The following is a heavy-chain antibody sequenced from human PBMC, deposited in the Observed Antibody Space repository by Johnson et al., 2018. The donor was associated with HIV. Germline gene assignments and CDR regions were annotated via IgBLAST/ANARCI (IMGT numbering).Heavy chain of an antibody. Sequence: VQLVESGGGLVKPGGSLRLSCAVSGFIFRDYYMSWIRQAPGKGLEWVSYISSSGKSTNYADSVKGRFTISRDNAKNSLSLQMNSLRAEDTAIYYCARGVSSGYYSNAFDVWGQGTMATVSS. J-gene: IGHJ3*01. CDR2: ISSSGKST. D-gene: IGHD3-22*01. CDR3: ARGVSSGYYSNAFDV. CDR1: GFIFRDYY. V-gene: IGHV3-11*04.